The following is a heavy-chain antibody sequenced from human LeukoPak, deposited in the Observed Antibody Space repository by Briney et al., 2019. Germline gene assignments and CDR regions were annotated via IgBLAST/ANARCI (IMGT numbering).Heavy chain of an antibody. CDR2: TRNKANSYTT. V-gene: IGHV3-72*01. Sequence: GGSLRLSCAASGFTFSDHYMDWVRQAPGKGLEWVGRTRNKANSYTTEYAASVKGRFTISRDDSKNSLYLQMNSLKTEDTAVYYCAREGGSGWYNWFDPWGQGTLVTVSS. CDR3: AREGGSGWYNWFDP. J-gene: IGHJ5*02. CDR1: GFTFSDHY. D-gene: IGHD6-19*01.